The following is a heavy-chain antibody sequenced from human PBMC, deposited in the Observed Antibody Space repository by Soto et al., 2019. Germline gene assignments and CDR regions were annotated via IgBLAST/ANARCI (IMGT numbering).Heavy chain of an antibody. CDR3: ATPAPLRGAMITNINFDF. D-gene: IGHD3-10*01. V-gene: IGHV1-18*01. J-gene: IGHJ4*02. CDR2: ISAYNGNT. Sequence: ASVKVSCKASGYTFTSYGISWVRQAPGQGLEWMGWISAYNGNTNYAQKFQGRVTMTRNTSISTAYMELSGLKSDDTAVYYCATPAPLRGAMITNINFDFWGQGTPVTVSS. CDR1: GYTFTSYG.